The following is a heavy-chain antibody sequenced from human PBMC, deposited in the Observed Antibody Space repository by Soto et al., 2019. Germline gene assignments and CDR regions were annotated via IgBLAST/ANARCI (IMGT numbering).Heavy chain of an antibody. CDR2: AYYSGSP. CDR1: GASISSGTYY. D-gene: IGHD6-13*01. V-gene: IGHV4-31*03. Sequence: TSETLSLTCTVSGASISSGTYYWSWIRQHPGKGLEWIGYAYYSGSPYYNPSLKSRITISIDTSKNQFSLKLSSVTAADTAVYYCATDTDKIAPARSTWGQGTLFTVSS. CDR3: ATDTDKIAPARST. J-gene: IGHJ5*02.